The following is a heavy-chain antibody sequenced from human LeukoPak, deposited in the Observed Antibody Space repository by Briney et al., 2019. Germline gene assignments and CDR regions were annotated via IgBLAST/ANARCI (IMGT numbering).Heavy chain of an antibody. D-gene: IGHD1-1*01. V-gene: IGHV3-7*01. CDR2: IKQDGSEK. J-gene: IGHJ3*02. CDR1: GFTFSSYW. Sequence: GGSLRLSCAASGFTFSSYWMGWVRQAPGKGLEWVANIKQDGSEKYYVDSVKGRFTISRDNAKNSLYLQMNSLRAEDTAVYYCARETTGTTSAFDIWGQGTMVTVSS. CDR3: ARETTGTTSAFDI.